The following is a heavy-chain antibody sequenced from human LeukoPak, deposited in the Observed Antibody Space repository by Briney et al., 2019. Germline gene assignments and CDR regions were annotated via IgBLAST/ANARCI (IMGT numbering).Heavy chain of an antibody. CDR2: INHSGST. CDR3: ARARGMITFGGVIVQYHFDY. J-gene: IGHJ4*02. Sequence: SETLSLTCAVYGGSFSGYYWSWIRQPPGKGLERIGEINHSGSTNYNPSLKSRVTVSVDTSKNQFSLKLSSVTAADTAVYYCARARGMITFGGVIVQYHFDYWGQGTLVTVSS. CDR1: GGSFSGYY. V-gene: IGHV4-34*01. D-gene: IGHD3-16*02.